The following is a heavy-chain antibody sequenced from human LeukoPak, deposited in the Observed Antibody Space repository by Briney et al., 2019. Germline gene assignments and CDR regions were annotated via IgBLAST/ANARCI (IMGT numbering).Heavy chain of an antibody. CDR2: ISSSGSTI. D-gene: IGHD1-26*01. V-gene: IGHV3-48*03. CDR3: ARAPYSGSYYYFDY. Sequence: PGGSPRLSCAASGFTFSSYEMNWVRQAPGKGLEWVSYISSSGSTIYYADSVKGRFTISRDNAKNSLYLQMNSLRAEDTAVYYCARAPYSGSYYYFDYWGQGTLVTVSS. J-gene: IGHJ4*02. CDR1: GFTFSSYE.